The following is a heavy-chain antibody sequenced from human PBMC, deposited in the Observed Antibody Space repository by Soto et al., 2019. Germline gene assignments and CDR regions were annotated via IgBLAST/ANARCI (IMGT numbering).Heavy chain of an antibody. CDR2: IYHSGST. CDR3: ARVQNYYGSGSYYKVLWFDP. V-gene: IGHV4-30-2*01. CDR1: GGSISSGGYS. D-gene: IGHD3-10*01. Sequence: SETLSLTXAVSGGSISSGGYSWSWIRQPPGKGLEWIGYIYHSGSTYYNPSLKSRVTISVDRSKNQFSLKLSSVTAADTAVYYCARVQNYYGSGSYYKVLWFDPWGQGTLVTVSS. J-gene: IGHJ5*02.